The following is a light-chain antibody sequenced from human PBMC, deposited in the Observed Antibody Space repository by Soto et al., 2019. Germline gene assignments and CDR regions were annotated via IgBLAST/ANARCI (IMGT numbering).Light chain of an antibody. Sequence: QSVLTQPASVSGSPGQSITISCTGTRSDIGNYNRVSWYQQHPGKAPKLMIYAVADRPSGVPDRFSGSKSGNTASLTISGLQAEDEADYYCSSQTSANTYVFGTGTKLTVL. CDR1: RSDIGNYNR. J-gene: IGLJ1*01. V-gene: IGLV2-14*01. CDR3: SSQTSANTYV. CDR2: AVA.